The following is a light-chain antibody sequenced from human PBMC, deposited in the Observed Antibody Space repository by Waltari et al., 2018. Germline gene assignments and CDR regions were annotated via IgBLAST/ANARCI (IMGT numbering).Light chain of an antibody. CDR3: QQYNSYPYT. Sequence: DIQVTQSPSTLSASVGDSVTIPCRTSQSINKWVSWYQQKPGKTPKLLIDRASSLERGVPSRFRGSGSATELTLSISGLQPDDVATYYCQQYNSYPYTFGQGTKVEI. CDR2: RAS. CDR1: QSINKW. V-gene: IGKV1-5*03. J-gene: IGKJ2*01.